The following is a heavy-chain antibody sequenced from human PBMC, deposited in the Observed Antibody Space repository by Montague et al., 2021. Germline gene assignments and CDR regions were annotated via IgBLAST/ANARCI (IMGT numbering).Heavy chain of an antibody. J-gene: IGHJ5*02. D-gene: IGHD2-2*01. CDR2: IYYNGST. CDR3: ARSLYCKGGSCYSGFDP. CDR1: GGSTSSTSYY. V-gene: IGHV4-39*01. Sequence: SETLSLTCTVSGGSTSSTSYYWGWIRQPPGKELEFIGVIYYNGSTYHNPSLKSRVTVSIDTSKNQFSLKLISVTAADTAVYFCARSLYCKGGSCYSGFDPWGQGTLATVSP.